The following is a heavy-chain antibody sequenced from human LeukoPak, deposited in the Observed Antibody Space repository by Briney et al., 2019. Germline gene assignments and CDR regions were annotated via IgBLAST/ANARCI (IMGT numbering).Heavy chain of an antibody. CDR3: ARDDFGVVTDLYYGMDV. Sequence: SETLSLTCTVSGGSISSYYWSWLRQPAGKGLEWIGRIYTSGSTNYNPSLKSRVTMSVDTSKNQFSLKLSSVTAADTAVYYCARDDFGVVTDLYYGMDVWGQGTTVTVSS. D-gene: IGHD3-3*01. J-gene: IGHJ6*02. CDR1: GGSISSYY. CDR2: IYTSGST. V-gene: IGHV4-4*07.